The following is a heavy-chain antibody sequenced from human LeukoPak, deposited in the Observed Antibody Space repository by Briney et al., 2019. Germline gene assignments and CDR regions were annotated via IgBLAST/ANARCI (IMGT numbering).Heavy chain of an antibody. V-gene: IGHV3-7*03. CDR2: IKQDGSEK. CDR1: GFTFSSYW. D-gene: IGHD6-19*01. Sequence: GGSLRLSCAASGFTFSSYWMSWVRQAPGKGLEWVANIKQDGSEKYYVDSVKGRFTISRDNAKSSLYLEMNSLRAEDTAVYYCARSGYSSGHCGFDYWGQGTLVTVSS. CDR3: ARSGYSSGHCGFDY. J-gene: IGHJ4*02.